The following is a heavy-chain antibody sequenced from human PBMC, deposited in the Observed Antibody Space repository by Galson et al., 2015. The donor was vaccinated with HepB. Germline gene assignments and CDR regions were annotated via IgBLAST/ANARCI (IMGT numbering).Heavy chain of an antibody. V-gene: IGHV3-23*01. D-gene: IGHD6-19*01. CDR1: GFTFSSYA. Sequence: SLRLSCAASGFTFSSYAMSWVRQAPGKGLEWVSAISGSGGSTYYADSVKGRFTISRDNSKNTLYLQMNSLRAEDTAVYYCAKDPSTRTRQWLSKWKGSHYGMDVWGQGTTVTVSS. J-gene: IGHJ6*02. CDR3: AKDPSTRTRQWLSKWKGSHYGMDV. CDR2: ISGSGGST.